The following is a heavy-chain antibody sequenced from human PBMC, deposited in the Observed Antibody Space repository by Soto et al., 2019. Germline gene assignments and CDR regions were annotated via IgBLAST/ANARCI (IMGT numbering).Heavy chain of an antibody. CDR1: GGSFSGYY. V-gene: IGHV4-34*01. CDR2: INHSGST. Sequence: PSETLSLTCAVYGGSFSGYYWSWIRQPPGKGLEWIGEINHSGSTNYNPSLKSRVTISVDTSKNQFSLKLSSVTAADTAVYYCAKYGSSGYSGYDRAGWFDPWGQGTLVTVSS. D-gene: IGHD5-12*01. CDR3: AKYGSSGYSGYDRAGWFDP. J-gene: IGHJ5*02.